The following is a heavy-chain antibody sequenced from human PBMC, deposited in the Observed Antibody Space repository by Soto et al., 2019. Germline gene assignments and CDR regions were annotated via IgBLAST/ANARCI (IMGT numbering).Heavy chain of an antibody. CDR3: ARDSIVVVVAATYYYYGMDV. J-gene: IGHJ6*02. CDR1: GGTFSSYA. CDR2: IIPIFGTA. Sequence: QVQLVQSGAEVKKPGSSVKVSCKASGGTFSSYAISWVRQAPGQGLEWMGGIIPIFGTANYAQKFQGRVTITADESTSTAYMELSRLRSEDTAVYYCARDSIVVVVAATYYYYGMDVWGQGTTVTVSS. D-gene: IGHD2-15*01. V-gene: IGHV1-69*12.